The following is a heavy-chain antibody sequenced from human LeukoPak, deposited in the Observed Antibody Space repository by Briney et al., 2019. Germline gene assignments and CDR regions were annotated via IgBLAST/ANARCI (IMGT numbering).Heavy chain of an antibody. D-gene: IGHD1-1*01. CDR1: GYTFTSYG. V-gene: IGHV1-18*01. J-gene: IGHJ4*02. CDR2: ISAYNGNT. CDR3: ARGRRYNWNGGGRYFDY. Sequence: ASVKVSCKASGYTFTSYGISWVRQAPGQGLEWMGWISAYNGNTNYAQKLQGRVTMTTDTSTSTAYMELRSLRSDDTAVYYCARGRRYNWNGGGRYFDYWGQGTLVTVSS.